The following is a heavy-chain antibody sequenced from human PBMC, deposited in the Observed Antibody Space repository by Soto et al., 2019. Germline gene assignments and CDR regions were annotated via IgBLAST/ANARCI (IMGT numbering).Heavy chain of an antibody. Sequence: GGSLRLSCAASGFTFSSYWMHWVRQAPGIGLVWVSRITSDGSSTSYADSVEGRFTVSRDNAKNTLYLQMNSLRAEDTAVYYCARDISPIDYWGQGTLVTVSS. CDR1: GFTFSSYW. CDR3: ARDISPIDY. D-gene: IGHD3-9*01. CDR2: ITSDGSST. J-gene: IGHJ4*02. V-gene: IGHV3-74*01.